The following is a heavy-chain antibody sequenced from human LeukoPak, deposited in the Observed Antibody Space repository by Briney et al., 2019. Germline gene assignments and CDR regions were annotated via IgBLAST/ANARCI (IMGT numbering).Heavy chain of an antibody. CDR2: ISYDGSNK. CDR3: AKDPTDIVVVVAATIHYGMDV. V-gene: IGHV3-30*18. D-gene: IGHD2-15*01. CDR1: GFTFSSYG. J-gene: IGHJ6*02. Sequence: GGSLRLSCAASGFTFSSYGMHWVRQAPGKGLEWVAVISYDGSNKYYADSVKGRFTISRDNSKNTLYLQMNSLRAEDTAVYYCAKDPTDIVVVVAATIHYGMDVWGQGTTVTVSS.